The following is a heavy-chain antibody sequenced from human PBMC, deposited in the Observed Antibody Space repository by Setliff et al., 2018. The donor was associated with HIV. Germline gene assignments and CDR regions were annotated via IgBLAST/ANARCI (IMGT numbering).Heavy chain of an antibody. D-gene: IGHD3-22*01. V-gene: IGHV5-51*01. CDR3: ARIGDTSGYYFYIFDL. J-gene: IGHJ3*01. Sequence: PGESLKISCQGSGYIFTGYWVGWVRQMAGKGPEWMGMVHPVDSDVRYSPSFEGQVTISADKSTSTAYLQWTGLKASDTAMYYFARIGDTSGYYFYIFDLWGQGTMVTVS. CDR2: VHPVDSDV. CDR1: GYIFTGYW.